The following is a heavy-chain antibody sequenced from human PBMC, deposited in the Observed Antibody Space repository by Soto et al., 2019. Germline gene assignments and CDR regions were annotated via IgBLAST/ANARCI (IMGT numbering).Heavy chain of an antibody. CDR3: AILLAVAGTWHYYYGMDV. CDR2: IYHSGST. J-gene: IGHJ6*02. D-gene: IGHD6-19*01. V-gene: IGHV4-59*08. Sequence: SETLSLTCTVSGGSISSYYWSWIRQPPGKGLEWIGYIYHSGSTYYNTSLKSRVTISVDRSKNQFSLKLSSVTAADTTVFYCAILLAVAGTWHYYYGMDVWGQGTTVTVSS. CDR1: GGSISSYY.